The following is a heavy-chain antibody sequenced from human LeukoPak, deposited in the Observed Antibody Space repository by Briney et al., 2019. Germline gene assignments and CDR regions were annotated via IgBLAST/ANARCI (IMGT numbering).Heavy chain of an antibody. Sequence: PGGSLRLSCAVSGFTFSNFWMSWVRQAPGRGLEWVANIHPEGNETYHVESVKGRFIISRDNTKNLLFLQMNGLRVEDTAVYYCSRGDDFSGDHWGQGTLVTVSS. D-gene: IGHD1-1*01. CDR2: IHPEGNET. V-gene: IGHV3-7*04. J-gene: IGHJ4*02. CDR3: SRGDDFSGDH. CDR1: GFTFSNFW.